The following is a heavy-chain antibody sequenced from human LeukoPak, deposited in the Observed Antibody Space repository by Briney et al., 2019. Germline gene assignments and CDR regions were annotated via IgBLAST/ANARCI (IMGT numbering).Heavy chain of an antibody. D-gene: IGHD3-10*01. V-gene: IGHV4-34*01. CDR3: ARGRYYDGSGSYRDV. CDR1: GGSLGLYY. CDR2: INHSGST. Sequence: SETLSLTCAVHGGSLGLYYWSWIRQPPGKGLEWIGEINHSGSTNYKPSLKSRVTISIDKSKNQFSLKMSSVTAADTAVYYCARGRYYDGSGSYRDVCGKGTTVTVSS. J-gene: IGHJ6*03.